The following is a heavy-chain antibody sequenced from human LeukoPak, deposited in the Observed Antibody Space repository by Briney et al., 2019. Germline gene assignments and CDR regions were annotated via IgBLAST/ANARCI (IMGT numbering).Heavy chain of an antibody. CDR3: ARSPTYGVPGPVEFDY. J-gene: IGHJ4*02. D-gene: IGHD4-17*01. Sequence: PSETLSLTCTVSGSSISGYYWNWIRQPAGKGLEWIGRLHPSGATNYNPSLKSRITMSLDTSKNQFSLKLTSVTAADTAVYYCARSPTYGVPGPVEFDYWGQGTLVTVSS. CDR2: LHPSGAT. V-gene: IGHV4-4*07. CDR1: GSSISGYY.